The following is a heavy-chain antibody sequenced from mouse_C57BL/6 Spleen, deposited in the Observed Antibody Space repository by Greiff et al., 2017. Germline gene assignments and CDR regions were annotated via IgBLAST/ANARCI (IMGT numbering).Heavy chain of an antibody. J-gene: IGHJ4*01. CDR1: GFSLTSYG. CDR2: IWSGGST. Sequence: VKLMESGPGLVQPSQSLSITCTVSGFSLTSYGVHWVRQSPGKGLEWLGVIWSGGSTDYNAAFISRLSISKDNSKSQVFFKMNSLQADDTAIYYCARLGSSQYYYAMDYWGQGTSVTVSS. D-gene: IGHD1-1*01. CDR3: ARLGSSQYYYAMDY. V-gene: IGHV2-2*01.